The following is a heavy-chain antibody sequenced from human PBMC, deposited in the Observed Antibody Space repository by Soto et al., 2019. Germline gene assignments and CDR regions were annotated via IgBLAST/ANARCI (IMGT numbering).Heavy chain of an antibody. Sequence: QVQLQESGPGLVKPSETLSLTCTVSGGTISRYYWSWIRQPPGKGLEWIGYMYNTGSTVYNPSFKSRVTISVDTSKHQVSLKLNSVTAAETAVYYCSRDLWGYCGTDCYPLDVWGQGTTVTVSS. J-gene: IGHJ6*01. D-gene: IGHD2-21*02. V-gene: IGHV4-59*01. CDR2: MYNTGST. CDR1: GGTISRYY. CDR3: SRDLWGYCGTDCYPLDV.